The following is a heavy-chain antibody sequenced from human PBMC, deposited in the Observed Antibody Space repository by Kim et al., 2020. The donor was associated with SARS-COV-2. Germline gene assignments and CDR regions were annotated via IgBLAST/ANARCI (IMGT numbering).Heavy chain of an antibody. CDR1: GFTFSGSA. J-gene: IGHJ6*02. Sequence: GGSLRLSCAASGFTFSGSAMHWVRQASGKGLEWVGRIRSKANSYATAYAASVKGRFTISRDDSKNTAYLQMNSLKTEDTAVYYCTRQAYSSSWYVGYYYYGMDVWGQGTTVTVSS. CDR3: TRQAYSSSWYVGYYYYGMDV. CDR2: IRSKANSYAT. V-gene: IGHV3-73*01. D-gene: IGHD6-13*01.